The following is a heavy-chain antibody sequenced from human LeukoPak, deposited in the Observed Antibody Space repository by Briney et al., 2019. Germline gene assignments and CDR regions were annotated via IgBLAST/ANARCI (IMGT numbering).Heavy chain of an antibody. J-gene: IGHJ4*02. V-gene: IGHV1-69*05. CDR2: IIPIFGTA. D-gene: IGHD6-6*01. CDR1: GGTFSSYA. CDR3: ARDRIAARVGEFDY. Sequence: GASVKVSCKASGGTFSSYAISWVRQAPGQGLEWMGGIIPIFGTANYAQKFQGRVTITTDESTSTADMELSSLRSEDTAVYYCARDRIAARVGEFDYWGQGTLVTVSS.